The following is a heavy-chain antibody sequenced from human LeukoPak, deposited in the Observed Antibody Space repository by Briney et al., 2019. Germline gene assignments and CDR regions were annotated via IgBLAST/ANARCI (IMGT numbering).Heavy chain of an antibody. J-gene: IGHJ4*02. V-gene: IGHV3-23*01. CDR1: GFTFSNDA. CDR2: VSGNGGVT. Sequence: GGSLRLSCAASGFTFSNDAMSWVRQAPGKGLEWVSIVSGNGGVTFYADSVKGRFTISRDSSKNTLFLQMNRLRPEDAAVYYCAKAPVTTCRGAYCYPFDYWGQGTLVTVSS. CDR3: AKAPVTTCRGAYCYPFDY. D-gene: IGHD2-21*01.